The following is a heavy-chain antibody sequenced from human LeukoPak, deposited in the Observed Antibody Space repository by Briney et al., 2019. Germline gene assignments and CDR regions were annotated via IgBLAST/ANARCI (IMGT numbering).Heavy chain of an antibody. Sequence: SESLSLTCTVSGGSISSYYWSWIRQPAGKGLELIRRIYTSGSTNYNPSLKSRVTMSVDTSENQFSLKLSSVTAADTAMYYCARDWSSGSYWYFDLWGRGTLVTVSS. D-gene: IGHD1-26*01. CDR3: ARDWSSGSYWYFDL. V-gene: IGHV4-4*07. CDR2: IYTSGST. CDR1: GGSISSYY. J-gene: IGHJ2*01.